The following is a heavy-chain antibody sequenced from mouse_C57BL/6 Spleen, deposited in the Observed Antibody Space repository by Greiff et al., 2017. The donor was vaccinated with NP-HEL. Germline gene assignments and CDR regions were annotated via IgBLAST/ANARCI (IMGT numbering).Heavy chain of an antibody. D-gene: IGHD1-1*01. CDR1: GYTFTSYW. V-gene: IGHV1-69*01. CDR3: ARNYYGSRGYAMDY. J-gene: IGHJ4*01. Sequence: QVQLQQSGAELVMPGASVKLSCKASGYTFTSYWMHWVKQRPGQGLEWIGEIDPSDSYTNYNQKFKGKSTLTVDKSSRTAYMQLSSLTSEDSAVYYCARNYYGSRGYAMDYWGQGTSVTVSS. CDR2: IDPSDSYT.